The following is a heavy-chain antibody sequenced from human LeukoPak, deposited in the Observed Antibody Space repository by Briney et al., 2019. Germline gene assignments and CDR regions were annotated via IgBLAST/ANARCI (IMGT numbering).Heavy chain of an antibody. Sequence: GSLRLSCAASGFTVSSNYMSWVRQAPGKGLEWVSVIYSGGSTYYADSVKGRFTISRDNSKNTLYLQMNSLRAEDTAVYYCARERAELLWFGEYYYYGMDVWGQGTTVTVSS. CDR2: IYSGGST. D-gene: IGHD3-10*01. J-gene: IGHJ6*02. CDR1: GFTVSSNY. CDR3: ARERAELLWFGEYYYYGMDV. V-gene: IGHV3-53*01.